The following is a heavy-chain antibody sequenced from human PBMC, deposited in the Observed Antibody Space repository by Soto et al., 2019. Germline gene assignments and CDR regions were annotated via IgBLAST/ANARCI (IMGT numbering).Heavy chain of an antibody. CDR3: AREIGYCSGGSCYVY. D-gene: IGHD2-15*01. CDR1: GGSISSGDYY. Sequence: SETLSLTCTVSGGSISSGDYYWSWIRQPPGKGLEWIGYIYYSGSTYYNPSLKSRVTISVDTSKNQFSLKLSSVTAADTAVYYCAREIGYCSGGSCYVYWGQGTLVTVSS. V-gene: IGHV4-30-4*01. CDR2: IYYSGST. J-gene: IGHJ4*02.